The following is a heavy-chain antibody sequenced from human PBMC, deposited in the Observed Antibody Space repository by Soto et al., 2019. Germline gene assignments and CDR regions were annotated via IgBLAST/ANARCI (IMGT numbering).Heavy chain of an antibody. CDR2: INRGGNST. CDR3: ARGSNHIDY. CDR1: GFTFSPFW. J-gene: IGHJ4*02. Sequence: EVQLVESGGGLVQPGGSLRLSCAASGFTFSPFWMNWVRQLSGKGPVWVSRINRGGNSTSYADSVKGRLTISRDNAKNTLYLQMNNQRAEDSAVYYFARGSNHIDYWCQGTLVTVSS. V-gene: IGHV3-74*01. D-gene: IGHD4-4*01.